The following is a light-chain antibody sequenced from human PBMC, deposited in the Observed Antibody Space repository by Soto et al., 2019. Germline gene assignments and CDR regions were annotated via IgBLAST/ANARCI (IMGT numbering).Light chain of an antibody. CDR2: GAS. CDR1: QRVRSD. Sequence: EIDNTEAPATLSVSHGYRSTLSCMGRQRVRSDLAWYQQKPGQAPRLLIYGASTRATGIPARFSGSGSGTEVTLTISSLQSEDFAVYYCQHYTNWPPWTFGQGTKVEIK. V-gene: IGKV3-15*01. J-gene: IGKJ1*01. CDR3: QHYTNWPPWT.